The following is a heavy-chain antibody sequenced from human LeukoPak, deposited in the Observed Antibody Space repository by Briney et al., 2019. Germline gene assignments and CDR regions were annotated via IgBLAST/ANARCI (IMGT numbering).Heavy chain of an antibody. V-gene: IGHV4-61*01. CDR1: GGSISSSSYY. CDR3: ARGGGLDYYYYYMDV. J-gene: IGHJ6*03. CDR2: IYYSGST. Sequence: SETLSLTCTVSGGSISSSSYYWSWIRQPPGKGLEWIGNIYYSGSTNYNPSLKSRVTISVDTSKNQFSLKLSSVTAADTAVYYCARGGGLDYYYYYMDVWGKGTTVTISS. D-gene: IGHD6-6*01.